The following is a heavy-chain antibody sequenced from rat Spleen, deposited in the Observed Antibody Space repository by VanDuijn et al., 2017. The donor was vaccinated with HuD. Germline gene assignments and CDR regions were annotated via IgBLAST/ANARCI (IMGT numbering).Heavy chain of an antibody. Sequence: EVQLVESGGGLVQPGRSLTLSCVVSGFTFSDYNMAWVRQAPEKGLEWVASISPSGGTTYYRDSVKGRFTISRDNEKVTLFLQMDSLRSEDTATYYCATDYFGGYVLDAWGQGTSVTVSS. J-gene: IGHJ4*01. D-gene: IGHD1-11*01. CDR1: GFTFSDYN. V-gene: IGHV5-19*01. CDR3: ATDYFGGYVLDA. CDR2: ISPSGGTT.